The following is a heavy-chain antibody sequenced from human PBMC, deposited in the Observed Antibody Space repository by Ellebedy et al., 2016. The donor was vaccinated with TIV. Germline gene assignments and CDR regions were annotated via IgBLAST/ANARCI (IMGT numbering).Heavy chain of an antibody. CDR2: IGTAGDT. CDR1: GFTFSSYD. J-gene: IGHJ4*02. V-gene: IGHV3-13*01. Sequence: PGGSLRLSCAASGFTFSSYDMHWVRQATGKGLEWVSAIGTAGDTYYPGSVKGRFTISRENAKNSLYLQMNSLRVGDTAVYYCARGPHSSAWYPLDYWGQGTLVTVSS. CDR3: ARGPHSSAWYPLDY. D-gene: IGHD6-19*01.